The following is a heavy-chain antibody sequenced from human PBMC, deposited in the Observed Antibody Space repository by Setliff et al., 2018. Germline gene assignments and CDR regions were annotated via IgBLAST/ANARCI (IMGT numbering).Heavy chain of an antibody. V-gene: IGHV3-21*01. CDR3: ARGNVGTSFDVFDV. CDR2: ISTSNSYI. D-gene: IGHD2-2*01. CDR1: GFTFNYFN. J-gene: IGHJ3*01. Sequence: GESLKISCAASGFTFNYFNMNWVRQAPGKGLEWVASISTSNSYISYADSVKGRFTISRDNTKKSLYLQMNSLRAEDTAVYFCARGNVGTSFDVFDVWGQGTMVTVSS.